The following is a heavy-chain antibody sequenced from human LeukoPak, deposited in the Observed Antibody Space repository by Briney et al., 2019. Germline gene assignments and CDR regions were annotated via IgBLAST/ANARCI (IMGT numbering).Heavy chain of an antibody. CDR1: GFTFSNYA. Sequence: GGSLRLSCAASGFTFSNYAMIWVRQAPGKGLEWVSAIGGGGGNIHYAESVKGRFTISRDNSKNTLYLQMNSLRAEDTAVYYCAKDRPKYYGSGSNFDYWGQGTLVTVSS. J-gene: IGHJ4*02. D-gene: IGHD3-10*01. CDR3: AKDRPKYYGSGSNFDY. CDR2: IGGGGGNI. V-gene: IGHV3-23*01.